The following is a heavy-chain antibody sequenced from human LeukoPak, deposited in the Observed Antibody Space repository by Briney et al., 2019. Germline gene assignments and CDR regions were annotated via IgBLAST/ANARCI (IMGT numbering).Heavy chain of an antibody. CDR3: ARRYYGSAFDY. J-gene: IGHJ4*02. CDR1: GFTFSSYG. V-gene: IGHV3-30*03. D-gene: IGHD3-10*01. Sequence: GGSLRLSCAASGFTFSSYGMHWVRQAPGKGLEWVAVISYDGSNKYYADSVKGRFTISRDNAKNSLYLQMNSLRAEDTAVYYCARRYYGSAFDYWGQGTLVTVSS. CDR2: ISYDGSNK.